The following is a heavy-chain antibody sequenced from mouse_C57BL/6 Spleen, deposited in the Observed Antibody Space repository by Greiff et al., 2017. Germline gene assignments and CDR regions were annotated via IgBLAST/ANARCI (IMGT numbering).Heavy chain of an antibody. CDR2: INYDGSST. D-gene: IGHD1-1*01. CDR1: GFTFSDYY. V-gene: IGHV5-16*01. Sequence: DVKLVESEGGLVQPGSSMKLSCTASGFTFSDYYMAWVRQVPEKGLEWVANINYDGSSTYYLDSLKSRFIISRDNAKNILYLQMSSLKSEDTATYYCARHGSFYYAMDYWGQGTSVTVSS. CDR3: ARHGSFYYAMDY. J-gene: IGHJ4*01.